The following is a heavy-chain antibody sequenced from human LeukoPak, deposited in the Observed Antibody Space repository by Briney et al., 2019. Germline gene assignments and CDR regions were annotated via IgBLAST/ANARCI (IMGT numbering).Heavy chain of an antibody. D-gene: IGHD6-6*01. Sequence: SETLSLTCTVSGGSISSGNFYWSWIRQPPGKGLEWIGYIFYLGSTYYNLSLKSRVTMSVDTSKNQFSLILRSVTAADTAVYYCARKYPDHWFDPWGQGTLVTVSS. J-gene: IGHJ5*02. CDR3: ARKYPDHWFDP. V-gene: IGHV4-30-4*01. CDR1: GGSISSGNFY. CDR2: IFYLGST.